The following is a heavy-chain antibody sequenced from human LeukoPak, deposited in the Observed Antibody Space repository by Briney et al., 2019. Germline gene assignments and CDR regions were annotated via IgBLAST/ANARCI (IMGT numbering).Heavy chain of an antibody. J-gene: IGHJ4*02. CDR3: ATSTTVVTPFDY. CDR1: GGSISSGGYS. Sequence: SETLSLTCAVSGGSISSGGYSWSWIRQPPGKGLEWIGYIYHSGSTYYNPSLKSRVTISVDRSKNQFSLKLSSVTAADTAVYYCATSTTVVTPFDYWGQGTLVTVSS. CDR2: IYHSGST. D-gene: IGHD4-17*01. V-gene: IGHV4-30-2*01.